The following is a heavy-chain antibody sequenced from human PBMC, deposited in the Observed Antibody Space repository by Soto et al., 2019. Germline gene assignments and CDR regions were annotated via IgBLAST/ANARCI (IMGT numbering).Heavy chain of an antibody. CDR1: GGTFSTYA. CDR2: IIPMFGTA. D-gene: IGHD5-18*01. J-gene: IGHJ4*02. CDR3: ASGIQLWLRRINNGYSG. V-gene: IGHV1-69*12. Sequence: QVQLVQSGAEVKKPESSVKVSCKAPGGTFSTYAISWVRQAPGQGLEWMRGIIPMFGTANYAQRFQDRVTITADESTNTVYMELSSLRSEDTAVYFCASGIQLWLRRINNGYSGWGQGPLVTVSS.